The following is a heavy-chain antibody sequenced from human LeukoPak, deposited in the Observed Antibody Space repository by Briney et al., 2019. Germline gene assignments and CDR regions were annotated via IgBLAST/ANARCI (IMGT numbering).Heavy chain of an antibody. D-gene: IGHD2-2*01. CDR2: KYYSGSA. V-gene: IGHV4-31*03. J-gene: IGHJ3*02. CDR3: ATPYCSSISCLDVFSM. CDR1: GVSVSDGRYY. Sequence: PSRTLSLTCNVSGVSVSDGRYYWTWIRQHPGKGLEWIGYKYYSGSAKYNPSLKSRLTISVDTSKNQFSLQLTSVTAADTATYYCATPYCSSISCLDVFSMWGQGTRVTVSS.